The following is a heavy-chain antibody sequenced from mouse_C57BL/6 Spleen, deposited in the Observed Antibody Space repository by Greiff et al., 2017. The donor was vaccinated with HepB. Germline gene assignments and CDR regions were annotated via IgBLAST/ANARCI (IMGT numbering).Heavy chain of an antibody. J-gene: IGHJ3*01. V-gene: IGHV1-50*01. CDR2: IDPSDSYT. CDR1: GYTFTSYW. D-gene: IGHD1-2*01. CDR3: MTTARAWFAY. Sequence: QVQLKQPGAELVKPGASVKLSCKASGYTFTSYWMQWVKQRPGQGLEWIGEIDPSDSYTNYNQKFKGKATLTVDTSSSTAYMQLSSLTSEDSAVYYCMTTARAWFAYWGQGPLVTVSA.